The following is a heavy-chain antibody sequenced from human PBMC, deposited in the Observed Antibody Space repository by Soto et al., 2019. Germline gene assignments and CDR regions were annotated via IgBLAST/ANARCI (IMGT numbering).Heavy chain of an antibody. Sequence: QPGGSLRLSCAASGFTFSSYGMHWVRQAPGKGLEWVAVIWYDGSNKYYADSVKGRFTISRDNSKNTLYLQMNSLRAEDTAVYYCARERSSSSPLGGYWGQGTLVTVSS. CDR1: GFTFSSYG. J-gene: IGHJ4*02. CDR3: ARERSSSSPLGGY. D-gene: IGHD6-6*01. CDR2: IWYDGSNK. V-gene: IGHV3-33*01.